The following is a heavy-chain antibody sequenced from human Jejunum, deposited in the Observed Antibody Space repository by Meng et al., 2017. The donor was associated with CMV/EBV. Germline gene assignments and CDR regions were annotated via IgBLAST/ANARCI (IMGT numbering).Heavy chain of an antibody. J-gene: IGHJ3*02. Sequence: LSCADSGFTFSIHWMSWVCQPPGKGPEWVASIKPDGSEIQYVGSLRGRFTVSRDNARKSLYLQMNSLTAEDTAVYYCASGNDFNIWGQGTLVTVSS. CDR2: IKPDGSEI. CDR3: ASGNDFNI. D-gene: IGHD1-1*01. CDR1: GFTFSIHW. V-gene: IGHV3-7*01.